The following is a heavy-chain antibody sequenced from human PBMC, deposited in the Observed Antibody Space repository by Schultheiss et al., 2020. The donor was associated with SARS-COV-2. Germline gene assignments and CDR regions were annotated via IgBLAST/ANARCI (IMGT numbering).Heavy chain of an antibody. Sequence: SETLSLTCAVYGGSFSGYYWSWIRQPPGKGLEWIGEINHSGSTNYNPSLKSRVTISVDTSKNQFSLKLNSVTPEDTAVYYCARGALLLGSHAFDIWGQGTMVTVSS. V-gene: IGHV4-34*01. D-gene: IGHD3-9*01. J-gene: IGHJ3*02. CDR2: INHSGST. CDR1: GGSFSGYY. CDR3: ARGALLLGSHAFDI.